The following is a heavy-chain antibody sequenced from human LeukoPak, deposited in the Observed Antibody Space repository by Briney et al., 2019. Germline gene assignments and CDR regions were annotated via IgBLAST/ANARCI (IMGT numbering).Heavy chain of an antibody. CDR3: AREYHSNAFDY. CDR2: INGGNGNT. Sequence: GASVKVSCKASGYTFTTYAMHWVRQAPGQRLEWMGWINGGNGNTKYSQKFQGRVTITRDTSASTAYMELSSLRSEDTAVYYCAREYHSNAFDYWGQGTLVTVSS. D-gene: IGHD2-2*01. V-gene: IGHV1-3*01. J-gene: IGHJ4*02. CDR1: GYTFTTYA.